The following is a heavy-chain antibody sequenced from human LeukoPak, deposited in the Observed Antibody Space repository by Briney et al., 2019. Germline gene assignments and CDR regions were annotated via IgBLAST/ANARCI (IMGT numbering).Heavy chain of an antibody. D-gene: IGHD1-7*01. CDR1: GFTFSSYG. CDR2: ILYGGSTK. V-gene: IGHV3-30*18. Sequence: GGSLRLSCAASGFTFSSYGMHWVRQAPGKGLEWVAVILYGGSTKYYADSVKGRFTISRDNSKNTLDLQMNSLRAEDTAVYYCAKDGSELGSEYYFDYWGQGALVTVSS. CDR3: AKDGSELGSEYYFDY. J-gene: IGHJ4*02.